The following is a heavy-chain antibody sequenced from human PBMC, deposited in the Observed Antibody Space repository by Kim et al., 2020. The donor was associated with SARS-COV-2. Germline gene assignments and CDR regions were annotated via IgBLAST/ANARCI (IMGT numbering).Heavy chain of an antibody. CDR3: ARGYSSSWQSDY. Sequence: SETLSLTCTVSGGSISSGGYYWSWIRQHPGKGLEWIGYIYYSGSTYYNPSLKSRVTISVDTSKNQFSLKLSSVTAADTAVYYCARGYSSSWQSDYWGQGTLVTVSS. D-gene: IGHD6-13*01. CDR2: IYYSGST. J-gene: IGHJ4*02. CDR1: GGSISSGGYY. V-gene: IGHV4-31*03.